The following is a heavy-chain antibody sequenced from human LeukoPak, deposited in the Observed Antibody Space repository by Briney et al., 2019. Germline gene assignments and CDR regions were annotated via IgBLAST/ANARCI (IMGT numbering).Heavy chain of an antibody. CDR1: GFTFSSYG. CDR3: AKDPGYDISTGYPTLDY. Sequence: GGSLRLSCAASGFTFSSYGMHWVRQAPGKGLEWVAVISYDGSNKYYADSVKGRFTISRDNSKNTLYLQMNSLRAEDTAVYYCAKDPGYDISTGYPTLDYWGQGTLVTVSS. D-gene: IGHD3-9*01. J-gene: IGHJ4*02. V-gene: IGHV3-30*18. CDR2: ISYDGSNK.